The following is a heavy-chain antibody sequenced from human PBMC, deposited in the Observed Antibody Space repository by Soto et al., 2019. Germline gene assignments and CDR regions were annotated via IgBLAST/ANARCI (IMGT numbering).Heavy chain of an antibody. V-gene: IGHV3-33*01. CDR3: ARESKQWLVFYWFAP. D-gene: IGHD6-19*01. CDR1: GFTFSSYG. CDR2: IWYDGSNK. Sequence: ESGGGVVQPGRSLRLSCAASGFTFSSYGMHWVRQAPGKGLEWVAVIWYDGSNKYYADSVKGRFTISRDNSKNTLYLQMNSLRAEDTAVYYCARESKQWLVFYWFAPWGQGTLVTVSS. J-gene: IGHJ5*02.